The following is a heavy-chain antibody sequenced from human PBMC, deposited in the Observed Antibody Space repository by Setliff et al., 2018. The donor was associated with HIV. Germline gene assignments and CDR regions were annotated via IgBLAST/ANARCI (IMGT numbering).Heavy chain of an antibody. D-gene: IGHD4-17*01. CDR2: IYHSGST. V-gene: IGHV4-39*07. Sequence: SETLSLTCTVSGGSSSSSYYWGWVRQPPGKGLEWLGSIYHSGSTYYNPSLESRVTISIDTSNHQFSLKLSSVTPADTAVYFCARGTAPRRGTNYGGNYPLDYWGQGTLVTVSS. CDR1: GGSSSSSYY. J-gene: IGHJ4*02. CDR3: ARGTAPRRGTNYGGNYPLDY.